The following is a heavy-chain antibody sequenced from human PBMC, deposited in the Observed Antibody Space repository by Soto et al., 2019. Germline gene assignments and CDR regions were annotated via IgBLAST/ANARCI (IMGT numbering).Heavy chain of an antibody. V-gene: IGHV4-59*01. Sequence: QVQLQESGPGLVKPSETLSLTCTVSGGSISSYYWSWIRQPPGKGLEWIGYIYYSGSTNYNPSLNSRVTLSVDPSKNRVARNLSSVTAADTGVYYCARVSGNGDYPQAFDIWGQGTMVTVSS. CDR3: ARVSGNGDYPQAFDI. CDR1: GGSISSYY. CDR2: IYYSGST. D-gene: IGHD4-17*01. J-gene: IGHJ3*02.